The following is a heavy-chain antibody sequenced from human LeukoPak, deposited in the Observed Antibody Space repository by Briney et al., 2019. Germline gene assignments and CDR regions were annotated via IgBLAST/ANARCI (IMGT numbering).Heavy chain of an antibody. Sequence: AXSWVRQXXXXGLEWVSAISGSGGSTYYADSVKGRFTISRDNSKNTLYLQMNSLRAEDTAVYYCARDGGYHDSSGYYHSYYFDYWGQGTLVTVSS. D-gene: IGHD3-22*01. V-gene: IGHV3-23*01. CDR1: A. CDR2: ISGSGGST. J-gene: IGHJ4*02. CDR3: ARDGGYHDSSGYYHSYYFDY.